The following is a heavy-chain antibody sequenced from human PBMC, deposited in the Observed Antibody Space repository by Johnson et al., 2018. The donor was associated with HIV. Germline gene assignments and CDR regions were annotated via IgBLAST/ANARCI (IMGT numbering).Heavy chain of an antibody. Sequence: QVQLVESGGGVVQPGRSLRLSCAASGFTFSSYAMYWVRQAPGKGLEWVAVISSDESYIHYGDSVKGRFIVSKDNSKNPLYLQMSSLRAEDTAVYYCARGGASDAFDIWGQGTMLTVSS. CDR1: GFTFSSYA. J-gene: IGHJ3*02. CDR3: ARGGASDAFDI. D-gene: IGHD4/OR15-4a*01. V-gene: IGHV3-30*04. CDR2: ISSDESYI.